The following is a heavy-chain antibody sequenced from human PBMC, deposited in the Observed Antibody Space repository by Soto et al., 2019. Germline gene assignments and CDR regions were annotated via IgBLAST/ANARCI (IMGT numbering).Heavy chain of an antibody. D-gene: IGHD3-3*01. CDR1: GGTLTSYA. Sequence: QVHLVQSGAEVKEPGSSVKISCKTSGGTLTSYAINWVRQAPGQGLEWMGGIIPIFETANSTQRFQDRVTITADESTNTAYRELSSLGYEDTAVYYCARLRAEWKQKVKSGHGFDPWGQGTLVTVSS. J-gene: IGHJ5*02. CDR2: IIPIFETA. CDR3: ARLRAEWKQKVKSGHGFDP. V-gene: IGHV1-69*12.